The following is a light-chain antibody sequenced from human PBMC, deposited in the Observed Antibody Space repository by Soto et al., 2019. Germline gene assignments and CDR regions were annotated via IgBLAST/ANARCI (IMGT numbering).Light chain of an antibody. CDR2: RNN. CDR1: TSNIGINY. Sequence: QSVLTQPPSASGTPGQRVIISCSGSTSNIGINYVYWYQHLPETAPKLLIYRNNERPSGVPDRFSCSKSGASASLAISGLRSDDEDAYYCSAWDDSLSGWVFGGGTKVTVL. CDR3: SAWDDSLSGWV. V-gene: IGLV1-47*01. J-gene: IGLJ3*02.